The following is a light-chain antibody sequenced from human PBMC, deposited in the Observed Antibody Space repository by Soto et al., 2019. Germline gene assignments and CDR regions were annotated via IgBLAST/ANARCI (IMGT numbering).Light chain of an antibody. CDR1: QSISTY. CDR3: QQSYSLPRT. J-gene: IGKJ2*01. Sequence: DIQMTQSPSSLSASLGDRVTLTCRASQSISTYLNWYQQKQGKAPNLVIYATSTLQSGVPSRFSGSGSGTDFTLTISSLQPEDFATYFCQQSYSLPRTFGKGTKLEI. V-gene: IGKV1-39*01. CDR2: ATS.